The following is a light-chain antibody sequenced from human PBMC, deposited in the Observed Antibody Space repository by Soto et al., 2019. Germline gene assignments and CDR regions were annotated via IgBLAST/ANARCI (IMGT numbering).Light chain of an antibody. CDR2: EDI. Sequence: QSALTQPASVSGSPGQSITISCTGTSSDVGSYNLVSWYQQHPGQAPKLMICEDIERPSGVSNRFSASKSGNTASLTISGLQTEDEADYYCCSYAGGTSVVFGGGTKLTVL. CDR3: CSYAGGTSVV. CDR1: SSDVGSYNL. J-gene: IGLJ2*01. V-gene: IGLV2-23*01.